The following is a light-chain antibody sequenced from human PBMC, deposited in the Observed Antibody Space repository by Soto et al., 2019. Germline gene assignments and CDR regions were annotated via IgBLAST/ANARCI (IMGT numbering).Light chain of an antibody. J-gene: IGKJ1*01. CDR1: QSLSGT. CDR2: GAS. V-gene: IGKV3-11*01. CDR3: QQRTLWPRT. Sequence: EIVLTQSPATLSLSPGERATLSCRASQSLSGTLAWFQQKPDQPPRLLIYGASNRATGIPARFTASGSGTDFTLTISSLEPEDFAVYYCQQRTLWPRTFGQGTKVEIK.